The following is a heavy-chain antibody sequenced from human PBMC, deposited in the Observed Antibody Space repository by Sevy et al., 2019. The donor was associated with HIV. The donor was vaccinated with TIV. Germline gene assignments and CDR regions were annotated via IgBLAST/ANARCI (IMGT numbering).Heavy chain of an antibody. CDR2: MNTYNGNT. J-gene: IGHJ5*01. CDR3: ARKRNLGGSSDF. CDR1: GYTFTTYG. D-gene: IGHD3-16*01. Sequence: ASVKVSCKTSGYTFTTYGINWVRQAPGQGLEWMGWMNTYNGNTIYAQNLHGRVTMTRDTSTSTAYVELRSLISDDTAVYYCARKRNLGGSSDFWGHGTLVTVSS. V-gene: IGHV1-18*01.